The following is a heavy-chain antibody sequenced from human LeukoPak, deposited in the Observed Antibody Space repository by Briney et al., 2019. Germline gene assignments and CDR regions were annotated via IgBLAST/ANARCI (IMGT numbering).Heavy chain of an antibody. CDR3: ARYTGSIWGFSFDY. CDR1: GYSISSGYY. J-gene: IGHJ4*02. CDR2: IHHTGVT. D-gene: IGHD3-16*01. V-gene: IGHV4-38-2*01. Sequence: WETLSLTCAVSGYSISSGYYWSWIRQPAGKALEWIATIHHTGVTYYNPSLKSRATISVDTSKNQFSLRLNSMTAAGTAVYYCARYTGSIWGFSFDYWGLGTLVTVSS.